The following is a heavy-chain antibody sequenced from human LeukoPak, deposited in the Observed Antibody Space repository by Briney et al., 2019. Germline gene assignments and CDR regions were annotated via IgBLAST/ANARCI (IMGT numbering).Heavy chain of an antibody. Sequence: SQTLSLTCAISGDSVSSNSGVWNWIRQSPSRGLEWLGRTYYRSRWYNDYAVSVKSRISVNPDTSMNQFSLQLNSVTPEDTAAYYCTRGGAAAGFDFWGQGTLVTVSS. J-gene: IGHJ4*02. CDR3: TRGGAAAGFDF. CDR2: TYYRSRWYN. D-gene: IGHD6-13*01. V-gene: IGHV6-1*01. CDR1: GDSVSSNSGV.